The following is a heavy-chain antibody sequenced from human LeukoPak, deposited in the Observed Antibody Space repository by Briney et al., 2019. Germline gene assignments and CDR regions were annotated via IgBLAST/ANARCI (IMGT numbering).Heavy chain of an antibody. J-gene: IGHJ4*02. CDR1: GFTFSSYA. D-gene: IGHD5-18*01. CDR2: ISYDGSNK. V-gene: IGHV3-30*04. CDR3: ASGRGGTAMAGSFDY. Sequence: GGSLRLSCAASGFTFSSYAMHWVRQAPGKGLEWVAVISYDGSNKYYADSVKGRFTISRDNSKNTLYLQMNSLRAEDTAEYYCASGRGGTAMAGSFDYWGQGTLVTVSS.